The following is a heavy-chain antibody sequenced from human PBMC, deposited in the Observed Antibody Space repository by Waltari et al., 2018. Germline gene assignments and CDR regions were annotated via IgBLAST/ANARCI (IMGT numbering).Heavy chain of an antibody. CDR2: IKTDGSGP. CDR3: VRDQYFDFWSGYPPGWFDP. CDR1: GFTFSDYW. Sequence: EGQLVESGGGLVQPGGSLRLSCAASGFTFSDYWMHCARQAPGKGLEWVSRIKTDGSGPTYADSVKGRFTISRDNGKNTLFLQMNSLRAEDTAVYYCVRDQYFDFWSGYPPGWFDPWGQGTLVTVSS. V-gene: IGHV3-74*01. D-gene: IGHD3-3*01. J-gene: IGHJ5*02.